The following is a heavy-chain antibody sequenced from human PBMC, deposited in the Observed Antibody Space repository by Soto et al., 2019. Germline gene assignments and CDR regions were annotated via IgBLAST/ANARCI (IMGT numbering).Heavy chain of an antibody. Sequence: EVQLVESGGGLVKPGGSLRLSCAASGFTFSTYSMNWVRQAPGKGLEWVAAISSASLYIYYADSLKGRFTISRDNAKNSLCLQMNSLRAEDTAVYYCARVAVPGYYGSGNYVNWGQGTLVTVSS. V-gene: IGHV3-21*01. J-gene: IGHJ4*02. CDR3: ARVAVPGYYGSGNYVN. D-gene: IGHD3-10*01. CDR1: GFTFSTYS. CDR2: ISSASLYI.